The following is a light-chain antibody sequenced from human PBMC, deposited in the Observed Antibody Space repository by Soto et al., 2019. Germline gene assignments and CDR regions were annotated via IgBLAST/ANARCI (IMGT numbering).Light chain of an antibody. CDR2: DVS. V-gene: IGLV2-11*01. CDR1: SNDVGGYNF. J-gene: IGLJ2*01. CDR3: SSYAGSYTLV. Sequence: QSALTQPRSVSGSPGQSVTISCTGTSNDVGGYNFVSWYQQHPGKVPKLFIYDVSRRPSGVPDRFSGSKSGTTAPLTISGLQAEDEAYYYCSSYAGSYTLVFGGGTKLTVL.